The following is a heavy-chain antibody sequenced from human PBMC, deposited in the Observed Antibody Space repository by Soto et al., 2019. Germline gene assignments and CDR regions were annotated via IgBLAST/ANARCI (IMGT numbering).Heavy chain of an antibody. Sequence: SETLSLTCTVSGVSISSNYWTWIRQPPGKGLEWIGYVYNSGSTNYNPSLKSRVTISEDTSKNQFSLKVNSMTAADTAVYYCARYRREAVAGYTLDNWGQGILVTVSS. CDR1: GVSISSNY. J-gene: IGHJ4*02. CDR3: ARYRREAVAGYTLDN. D-gene: IGHD6-13*01. CDR2: VYNSGST. V-gene: IGHV4-59*01.